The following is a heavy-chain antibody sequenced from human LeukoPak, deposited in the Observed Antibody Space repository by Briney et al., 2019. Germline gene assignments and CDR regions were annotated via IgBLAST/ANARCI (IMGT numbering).Heavy chain of an antibody. CDR2: INPNSAGT. CDR1: GYTFNNYY. CDR3: AKPRAGDKDAFDI. Sequence: ASVKVSCKASGYTFNNYYMHWVRQAPGQGLEWMGWINPNSAGTEYLQQFQGRVTMTRDTSISTAYLELTSLRSDDTAVYYCAKPRAGDKDAFDIWGQGTMVIVSS. D-gene: IGHD2-21*02. J-gene: IGHJ3*02. V-gene: IGHV1-2*02.